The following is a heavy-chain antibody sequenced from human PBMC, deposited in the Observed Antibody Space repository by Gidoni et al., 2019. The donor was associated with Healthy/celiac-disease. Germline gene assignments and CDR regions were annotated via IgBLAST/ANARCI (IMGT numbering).Heavy chain of an antibody. CDR3: ARVNYYYYGMDV. CDR1: GCSISSYY. J-gene: IGHJ6*02. Sequence: QVQLQESGPGLVKPSETLSLTCTVSGCSISSYYWSWIRQPPGKGLEWIGYIYYSGSTNYNPSLKSRVTISVDTSKNQFSLKLSSVTAADTAVYYCARVNYYYYGMDVWGQGTTVTVSS. CDR2: IYYSGST. V-gene: IGHV4-59*01.